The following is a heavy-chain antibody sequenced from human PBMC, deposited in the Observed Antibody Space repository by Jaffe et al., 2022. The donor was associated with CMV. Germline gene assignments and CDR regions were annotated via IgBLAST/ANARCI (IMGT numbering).Heavy chain of an antibody. CDR2: INHSGST. J-gene: IGHJ4*02. CDR3: ARSPYYVWGSYRSPFDY. D-gene: IGHD3-16*02. V-gene: IGHV4-34*01. Sequence: QVQLQQWGAGLLKPSETLSLTCAVYGGSFSGYYWSWIRQPPGKGLEWIGEINHSGSTNYNPSLKSRVTISVDTSKNQFSLKLSSVTAADTAVYYCARSPYYVWGSYRSPFDYWGQGTLVTVSS. CDR1: GGSFSGYY.